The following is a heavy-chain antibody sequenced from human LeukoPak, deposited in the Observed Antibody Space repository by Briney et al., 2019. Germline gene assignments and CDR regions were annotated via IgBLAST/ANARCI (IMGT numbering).Heavy chain of an antibody. Sequence: PGRSLRLSCAASGFTFSSYAMHWVRQAPGKGLEWVAVISYDGSNKYYADSVKGRFTISRDNSKNTLYLQMNSLRAEDTAVYYCAGDYGEYNYFDYWGQGTLVTVSS. V-gene: IGHV3-30*04. CDR3: AGDYGEYNYFDY. CDR1: GFTFSSYA. D-gene: IGHD2/OR15-2a*01. J-gene: IGHJ4*02. CDR2: ISYDGSNK.